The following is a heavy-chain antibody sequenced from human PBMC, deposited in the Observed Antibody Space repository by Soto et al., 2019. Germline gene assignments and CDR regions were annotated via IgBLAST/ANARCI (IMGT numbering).Heavy chain of an antibody. J-gene: IGHJ4*02. CDR1: GGSISSSSYY. CDR2: IYYSGST. V-gene: IGHV4-39*01. CDR3: ARHFPISSGWSSVCFDY. Sequence: PSETLSLTCTVSGGSISSSSYYWGWIRQPPGKGLEWIGSIYYSGSTYYNPSLKSRVTISVDTSKSQFSLKLSSVTAADTAVYYCARHFPISSGWSSVCFDYWGQGTLVTVSS. D-gene: IGHD6-19*01.